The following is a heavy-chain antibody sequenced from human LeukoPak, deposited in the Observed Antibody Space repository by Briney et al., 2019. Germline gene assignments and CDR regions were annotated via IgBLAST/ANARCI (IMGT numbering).Heavy chain of an antibody. V-gene: IGHV4-4*09. Sequence: TSETLSLTCTVSGDSISSYYWSWIRQPPGKGLEWIGYIYTSGGTDYIPSLKGRVTISIDTSKNQFSLKLSSVTAADSAVYYCARLTRLSTSPDRYYLDYWGQGTLVTVSS. CDR1: GDSISSYY. CDR2: IYTSGGT. J-gene: IGHJ4*02. CDR3: ARLTRLSTSPDRYYLDY. D-gene: IGHD6-6*01.